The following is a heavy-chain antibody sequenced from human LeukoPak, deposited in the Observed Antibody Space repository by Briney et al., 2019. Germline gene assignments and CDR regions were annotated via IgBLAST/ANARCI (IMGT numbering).Heavy chain of an antibody. D-gene: IGHD2-2*01. CDR1: GYSFTSYW. CDR2: IYPGDSDT. J-gene: IGHJ3*02. CDR3: ARRSPAAYCSSTSCHDAFDI. V-gene: IGHV5-51*01. Sequence: GESLKISCKGSGYSFTSYWIGWVRQMPGKGLERMGIIYPGDSDTRYSPSFQGQVTISADKSISTAYLQWSSLKASDTAMYYCARRSPAAYCSSTSCHDAFDIWGQGTMVTVSS.